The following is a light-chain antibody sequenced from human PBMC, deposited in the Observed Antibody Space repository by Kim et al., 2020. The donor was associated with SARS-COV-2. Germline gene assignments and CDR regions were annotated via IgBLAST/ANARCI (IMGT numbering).Light chain of an antibody. CDR2: WAS. CDR3: QQYPLTPWT. V-gene: IGKV4-1*01. J-gene: IGKJ1*01. CDR1: QSVLYSSNNKNY. Sequence: DIVMTQSPDSLAVSLGERATINCKSSQSVLYSSNNKNYLAWYQQKPGQPPKLLIYWASTRESGVPDRFSGSGSGTDFTLTISSLQAEDVAVYYCQQYPLTPWTFGQATKVDIK.